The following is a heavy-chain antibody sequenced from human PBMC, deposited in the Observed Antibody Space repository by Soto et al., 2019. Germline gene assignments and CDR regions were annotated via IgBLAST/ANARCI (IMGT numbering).Heavy chain of an antibody. CDR1: GFTFSSYS. CDR2: ISSSSSYI. V-gene: IGHV3-21*01. CDR3: ARDKVEMATITPYNWFDP. J-gene: IGHJ5*02. Sequence: GESLKISCAASGFTFSSYSMNWVRQAPGKGLEWVSSISSSSSYIYYADSVKGRFTISRDNAKNSLYLQMNSLRAEDTAVYYCARDKVEMATITPYNWFDPWGQGTLVTVSS. D-gene: IGHD5-12*01.